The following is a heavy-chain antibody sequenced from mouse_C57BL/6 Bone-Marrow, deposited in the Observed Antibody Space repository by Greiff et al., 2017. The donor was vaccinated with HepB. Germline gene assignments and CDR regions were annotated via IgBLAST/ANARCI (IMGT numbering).Heavy chain of an antibody. D-gene: IGHD1-1*01. CDR2: IYPRSGNT. V-gene: IGHV1-81*01. CDR1: GYTFTSYG. J-gene: IGHJ1*03. CDR3: ARRVITTVVATSWYFEV. Sequence: QVQLQQSGAELARPGASVKLSCKASGYTFTSYGISWVKQRTGQGLEWIGEIYPRSGNTYYNEKFKGKATLTADKSSSTTYMELRSLTSEDAAVFFCARRVITTVVATSWYFEVWGTGTTVTVSS.